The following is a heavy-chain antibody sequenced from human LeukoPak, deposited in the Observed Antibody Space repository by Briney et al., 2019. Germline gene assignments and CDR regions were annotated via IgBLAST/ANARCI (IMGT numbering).Heavy chain of an antibody. J-gene: IGHJ4*02. CDR1: GYTFTSYD. V-gene: IGHV1-8*01. D-gene: IGHD1-20*01. Sequence: ASVNVSCKASGYTFTSYDINWVRQATGQWLEWMGWMNPNSGNTGYAQKFQGRVTMTRNTSISTAYMELSSLRSEDTAVYYCAREDNWNQGHYWGQGTLVTVSS. CDR2: MNPNSGNT. CDR3: AREDNWNQGHY.